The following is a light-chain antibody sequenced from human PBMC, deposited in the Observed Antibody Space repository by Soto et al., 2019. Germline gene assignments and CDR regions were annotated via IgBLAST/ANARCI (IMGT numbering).Light chain of an antibody. J-gene: IGLJ3*02. Sequence: QSALTQPRSVSGSPGQSVTISCTGTSSDVGGYDYVSWYQHHPGKAPKLMIFDVTKRPSGVPDRFSGSKSGNTASLTVSGLQAEDAADYYCCSSAGSYTSWVFGGGTKLTVL. V-gene: IGLV2-11*01. CDR1: SSDVGGYDY. CDR2: DVT. CDR3: CSSAGSYTSWV.